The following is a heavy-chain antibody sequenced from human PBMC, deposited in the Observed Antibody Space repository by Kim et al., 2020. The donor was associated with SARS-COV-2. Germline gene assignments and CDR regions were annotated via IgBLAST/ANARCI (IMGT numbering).Heavy chain of an antibody. V-gene: IGHV4-59*01. J-gene: IGHJ3*02. CDR2: IYYSGST. D-gene: IGHD5-18*01. CDR3: ARGYRDFPDAFDI. CDR1: GGSISSYY. Sequence: SETLSLTCTVSGGSISSYYWSWIRQPPGKGLEWIGYIYYSGSTNYNPSLKSRVTISVDTSKNQFSLKLSSVTAADTAVYYCARGYRDFPDAFDIWGQGTMVTVSS.